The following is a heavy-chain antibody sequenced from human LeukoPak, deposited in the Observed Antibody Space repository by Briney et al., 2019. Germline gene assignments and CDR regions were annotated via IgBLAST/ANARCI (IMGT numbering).Heavy chain of an antibody. V-gene: IGHV3-48*03. CDR1: GFTFSNYE. Sequence: PGGSLRLSCAASGFTFSNYEMNWVRQAPGKGLYWLSYISSSGSTIYYADSVKGRFTISRDNAKNSLFLQMHSLRAEDTAIYCCARVAYNYDLDYWGQGTLVTVSS. J-gene: IGHJ4*02. CDR3: ARVAYNYDLDY. D-gene: IGHD5-24*01. CDR2: ISSSGSTI.